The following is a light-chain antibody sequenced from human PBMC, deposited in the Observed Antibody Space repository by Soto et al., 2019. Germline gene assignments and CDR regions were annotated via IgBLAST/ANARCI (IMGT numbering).Light chain of an antibody. V-gene: IGKV3-15*01. CDR2: GAS. J-gene: IGKJ1*01. CDR1: QSVGTT. CDR3: QQYSSWLWT. Sequence: IVMTQSPATLSVSPGERANLSCSASQSVGTTLAWYQQTPGQAPRLLIYGASNRATGVPARISGSVSGTEFTLTIASLQSEDFEVYYCQQYSSWLWTFGQGNKVAIK.